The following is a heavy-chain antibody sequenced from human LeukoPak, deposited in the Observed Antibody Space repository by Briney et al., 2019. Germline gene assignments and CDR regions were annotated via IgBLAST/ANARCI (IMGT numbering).Heavy chain of an antibody. D-gene: IGHD3-9*01. Sequence: SEALSLTCTVSGGSISSGDYYWSWIRQPPGKGLEWIGYIYYSGSSYYNPSLKSRVTISVDTSKNQFSLKLSSVTAADTAVYYCARDLRYFGYLDYWGQGTLVTVSS. CDR1: GGSISSGDYY. CDR2: IYYSGSS. J-gene: IGHJ4*02. V-gene: IGHV4-30-4*08. CDR3: ARDLRYFGYLDY.